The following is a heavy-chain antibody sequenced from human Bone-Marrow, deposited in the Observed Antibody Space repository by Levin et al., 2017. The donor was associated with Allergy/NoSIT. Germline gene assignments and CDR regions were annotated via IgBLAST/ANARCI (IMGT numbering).Heavy chain of an antibody. D-gene: IGHD2-2*01. J-gene: IGHJ6*03. V-gene: IGHV1-69*06. Sequence: KISCKASGGTFSSYAISWVRQAPGQGLEWMGGIIPIFGTANYAQKFQGRVTITADKSTSTAYMELSSLRSEDTAVYYCARGRKSVDIVVVPAAMRSYDDYYMDVWGKGTTVTVSS. CDR3: ARGRKSVDIVVVPAAMRSYDDYYMDV. CDR2: IIPIFGTA. CDR1: GGTFSSYA.